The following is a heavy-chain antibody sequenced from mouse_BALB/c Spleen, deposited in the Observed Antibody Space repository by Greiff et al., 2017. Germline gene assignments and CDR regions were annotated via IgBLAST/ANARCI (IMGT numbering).Heavy chain of an antibody. J-gene: IGHJ1*01. Sequence: QVTLKVSGPGILQPSQTLSLTCSFSGFSLSTSGMGVSWIRQPSGKGLEWLAHIYWDDDKRYNPSLKSRLTISKDTSRNQVFLKITSVDTADTATYYCARSLRSYWYFDVWGAGTTVTVSS. V-gene: IGHV8-12*01. CDR1: GFSLSTSGMG. CDR3: ARSLRSYWYFDV. CDR2: IYWDDDK.